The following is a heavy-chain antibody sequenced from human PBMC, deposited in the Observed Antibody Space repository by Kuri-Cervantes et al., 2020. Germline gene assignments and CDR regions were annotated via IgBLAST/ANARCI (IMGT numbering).Heavy chain of an antibody. CDR2: ISGSGGST. D-gene: IGHD3-10*01. CDR3: AKDLNRIWFGEFPYYYGMDV. Sequence: LSLTCAASGFTFSSYAMSWVRQAPGKGLEWVSAISGSGGSTYYADSVKGRFTISRDNSKNTLYLQMNSLRAEDTAVYYCAKDLNRIWFGEFPYYYGMDVWGQGTTVTVSS. CDR1: GFTFSSYA. V-gene: IGHV3-23*01. J-gene: IGHJ6*02.